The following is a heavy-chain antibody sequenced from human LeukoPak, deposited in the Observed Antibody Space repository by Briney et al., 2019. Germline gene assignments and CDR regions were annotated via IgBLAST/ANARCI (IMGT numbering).Heavy chain of an antibody. D-gene: IGHD3-22*01. CDR1: RLTFSSYS. CDR3: ARSGSSYDGSQSWFDY. J-gene: IGHJ4*02. Sequence: GGSLRLSCAASRLTFSSYSMNWVRQAPGKGLEWISYISSGSSTIYYADSVKGRFTISRDNAKNSLYLHLSSLRAEDTAVYYCARSGSSYDGSQSWFDYWGQGTLVTVSS. CDR2: ISSGSSTI. V-gene: IGHV3-48*01.